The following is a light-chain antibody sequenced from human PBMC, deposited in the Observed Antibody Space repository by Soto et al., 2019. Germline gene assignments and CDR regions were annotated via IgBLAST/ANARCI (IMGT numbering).Light chain of an antibody. CDR3: QQYCSSPQT. V-gene: IGKV3-20*01. CDR1: QSVSSNY. Sequence: EIVLTQSPGTLSLSPGERATLSCRASQSVSSNYLAWFQQKPGQSPRLLIYAASSRATGIPDRFSGSGSGTDFTLTISRLEPEDFAVYYCQQYCSSPQTFGQGTKVEIK. CDR2: AAS. J-gene: IGKJ1*01.